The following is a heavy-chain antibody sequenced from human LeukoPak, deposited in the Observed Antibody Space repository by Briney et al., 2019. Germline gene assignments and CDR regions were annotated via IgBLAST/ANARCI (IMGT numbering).Heavy chain of an antibody. J-gene: IGHJ3*01. V-gene: IGHV3-48*01. CDR1: GFTFSDYD. D-gene: IGHD6-19*01. CDR2: ITGSSSSK. CDR3: ARPTTSGWYPH. Sequence: PGGSLRLSCAASGFTFSDYDMNWIRQAPGTGLEWVSYITGSSSSKYYAGSVKGRFTISRDNAKNSLYLQMNSLRAEDTAVYYCARPTTSGWYPHWGQGTMVTVSS.